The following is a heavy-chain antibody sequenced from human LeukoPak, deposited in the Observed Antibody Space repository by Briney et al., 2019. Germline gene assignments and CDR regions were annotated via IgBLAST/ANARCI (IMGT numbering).Heavy chain of an antibody. J-gene: IGHJ4*02. D-gene: IGHD3-22*01. V-gene: IGHV3-15*01. CDR1: GFTFSNAW. Sequence: GGSLRLSCAASGFTFSNAWMSWVRQAPGKGLEWVGRIKSKTDGGTTDYAAPVKGRFTISRDDSKNTLYLQMNSLKTEDTAVYYCTTDGTTYYYDSSGYFLDYWGQGTLVTASS. CDR2: IKSKTDGGTT. CDR3: TTDGTTYYYDSSGYFLDY.